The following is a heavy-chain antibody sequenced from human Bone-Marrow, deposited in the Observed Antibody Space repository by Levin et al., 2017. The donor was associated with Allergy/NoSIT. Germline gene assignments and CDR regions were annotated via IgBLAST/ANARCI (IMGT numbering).Heavy chain of an antibody. CDR1: GFPVSSYY. CDR3: ARLYTAINYFDY. D-gene: IGHD5-12*01. CDR2: IFHSGII. Sequence: PSETLSLTCTVSGFPVSSYYWGWVRQPPGKGLEWIGSIFHSGIIRYSPSLESRVTLSLDTSKNQFSLKLNSLTAADTAVYYCARLYTAINYFDYWGRGARVTVSS. V-gene: IGHV4-38-2*02. J-gene: IGHJ4*02.